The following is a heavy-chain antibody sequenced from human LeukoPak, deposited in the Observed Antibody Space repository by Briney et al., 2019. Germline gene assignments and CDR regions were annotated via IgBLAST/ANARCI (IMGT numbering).Heavy chain of an antibody. CDR2: IYYSGST. Sequence: PETLSLTCTVSGGSISSYYWSWIRQPPGKGLEWIGYIYYSGSTNYNPSLKSRVTISVDTSKNQFSLKLSSVTAADTAVYYCARATTYYFDYWGQGTLVTVSS. CDR1: GGSISSYY. D-gene: IGHD1-14*01. CDR3: ARATTYYFDY. V-gene: IGHV4-59*01. J-gene: IGHJ4*02.